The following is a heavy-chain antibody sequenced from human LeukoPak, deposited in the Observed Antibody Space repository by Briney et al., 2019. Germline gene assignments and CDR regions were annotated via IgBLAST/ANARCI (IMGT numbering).Heavy chain of an antibody. V-gene: IGHV3-21*01. D-gene: IGHD3-16*01. J-gene: IGHJ4*02. CDR1: EFTFSHYS. Sequence: PGGSLRLSCAASEFTFSHYSMNWVRQAPGKGLEWVSSISSSSSYIYHTDSVKGRFTISRDNAKNSLYLQMDSLRAEDTAVYYCARGWASEAFDYWGQGTLVTVSS. CDR2: ISSSSSYI. CDR3: ARGWASEAFDY.